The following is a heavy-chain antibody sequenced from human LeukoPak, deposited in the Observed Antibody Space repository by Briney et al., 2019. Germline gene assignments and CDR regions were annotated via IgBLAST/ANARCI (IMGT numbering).Heavy chain of an antibody. CDR1: GFTFSSYA. Sequence: GGSLRLSCAASGFTFSSYAMHWVRQAPGKGLEYVSAISSNGGSTYYANSVKGRFTISRDNSKNTLYLQMGSLRAEDVAVYYCARAHPPPPRTEVGATLPLDYWGRGTLVTVSS. D-gene: IGHD1-26*01. CDR2: ISSNGGST. V-gene: IGHV3-64*01. CDR3: ARAHPPPPRTEVGATLPLDY. J-gene: IGHJ4*02.